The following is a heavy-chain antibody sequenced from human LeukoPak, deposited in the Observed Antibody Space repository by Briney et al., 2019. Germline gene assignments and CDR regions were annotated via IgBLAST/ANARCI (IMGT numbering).Heavy chain of an antibody. V-gene: IGHV3-15*01. CDR3: TTVGLYNIFTGHYHDSFDM. D-gene: IGHD3-9*01. CDR2: IKGKVDGGTT. CDR1: GLPFTNAW. J-gene: IGHJ3*02. Sequence: PGGSLRLSCAASGLPFTNAWMSWVRQAPGKGLEWVGRIKGKVDGGTTDHAAPVKGRFTISRDDSKNTLYLQMNSLKAEDTAVYYCTTVGLYNIFTGHYHDSFDMWGQGTMVTVSS.